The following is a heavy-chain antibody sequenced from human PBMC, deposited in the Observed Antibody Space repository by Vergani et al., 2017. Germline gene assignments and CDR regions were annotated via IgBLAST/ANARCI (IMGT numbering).Heavy chain of an antibody. Sequence: QVQLQESGPGLVKPSETLSLTCTVSGYSISSGYYWGWIRQPPGKGLEGIGSIYHSGSTYYNPSLKSRVTISVDTSKNQFSLKLSSVTAADTAVYYCARVWQQLVPDYWGQGTLVTVSS. D-gene: IGHD6-13*01. CDR2: IYHSGST. CDR3: ARVWQQLVPDY. V-gene: IGHV4-38-2*02. J-gene: IGHJ4*02. CDR1: GYSISSGYY.